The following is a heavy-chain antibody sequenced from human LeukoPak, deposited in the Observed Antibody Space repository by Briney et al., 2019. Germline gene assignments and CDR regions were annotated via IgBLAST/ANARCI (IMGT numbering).Heavy chain of an antibody. D-gene: IGHD6-19*01. Sequence: GRSLRLSCAASGFTFSSYAMSWVRQAPGKGLEWVSAISGSGGSTYYADSVKGRFTISRDNSKNTLYLQMNSLRAEDTAVYYCARAVWLVPFDYWGQGTLVTVSS. J-gene: IGHJ4*02. V-gene: IGHV3-23*01. CDR2: ISGSGGST. CDR3: ARAVWLVPFDY. CDR1: GFTFSSYA.